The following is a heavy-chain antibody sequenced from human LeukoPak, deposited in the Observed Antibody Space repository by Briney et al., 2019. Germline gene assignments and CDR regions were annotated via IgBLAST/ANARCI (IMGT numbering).Heavy chain of an antibody. CDR1: GYTFTGYY. V-gene: IGHV1-2*02. CDR3: ARAGRITMVRGANNWFDP. CDR2: INPNSGGT. D-gene: IGHD3-10*01. Sequence: ASVKVSCKASGYTFTGYYMHWVRQAPGQGLEWMGWINPNSGGTNYAQKFQGRVTMTRDTSISTAYMELSRLRSDDTAAYYCARAGRITMVRGANNWFDPWGQGTLVTVSS. J-gene: IGHJ5*02.